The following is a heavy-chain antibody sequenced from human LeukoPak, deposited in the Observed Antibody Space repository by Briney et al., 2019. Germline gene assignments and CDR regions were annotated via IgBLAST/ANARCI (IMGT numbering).Heavy chain of an antibody. V-gene: IGHV4-4*07. J-gene: IGHJ5*02. D-gene: IGHD2-2*01. Sequence: SETLSLTCTVSGGSISSYYWSWIRQPAGKGLEWIGRIYTSGSTNYNPSLKSRVTMSVDTSKNQFSLKLSSVTAADTAVYYCARDIPYRYCSSTSCYENWFGPWGQGTLVTVSS. CDR1: GGSISSYY. CDR2: IYTSGST. CDR3: ARDIPYRYCSSTSCYENWFGP.